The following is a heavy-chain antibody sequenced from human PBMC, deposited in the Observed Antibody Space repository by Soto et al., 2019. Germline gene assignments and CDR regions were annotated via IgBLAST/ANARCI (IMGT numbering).Heavy chain of an antibody. J-gene: IGHJ4*02. CDR1: GFTFSSYA. Sequence: GGSLRLSCAASGFTFSSYAMSWVRQAPGKGLEWVSGISGSGGTTYYADSVKGRFTISRDNSKNTLYVQMNSLRAEDTAVYYCAKEIIGFSWPFDCWGQGTLVTVSS. CDR3: AKEIIGFSWPFDC. V-gene: IGHV3-23*01. CDR2: ISGSGGTT.